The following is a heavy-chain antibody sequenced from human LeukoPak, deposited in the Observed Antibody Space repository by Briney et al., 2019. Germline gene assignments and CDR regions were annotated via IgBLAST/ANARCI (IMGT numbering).Heavy chain of an antibody. CDR3: ARVRSGYDP. J-gene: IGHJ5*02. CDR1: GFIFSDHY. D-gene: IGHD5-12*01. Sequence: GGSLGLSCAASGFIFSDHYMDWVRQAPGKGLEWVGRSRNKANSYTTEYAASVKGRFTISRDDSKNSLYLQMNSLKTEDTAVYYCARVRSGYDPWGQGTLVTVSS. CDR2: SRNKANSYTT. V-gene: IGHV3-72*01.